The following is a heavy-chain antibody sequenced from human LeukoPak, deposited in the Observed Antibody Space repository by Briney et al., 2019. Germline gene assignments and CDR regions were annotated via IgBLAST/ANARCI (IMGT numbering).Heavy chain of an antibody. J-gene: IGHJ4*02. V-gene: IGHV1-2*02. D-gene: IGHD1-26*01. CDR3: ARGKVDVDDFAY. CDR2: INPNSGT. Sequence: ASVKVSCKASGFTFSTYAMHWVRQAPGRGLEWMGWINPNSGTNYAQNFQGRVTMTRDTSISTASMELSRLRSDDTAVYYCARGKVDVDDFAYGGRGTLVTVSS. CDR1: GFTFSTYA.